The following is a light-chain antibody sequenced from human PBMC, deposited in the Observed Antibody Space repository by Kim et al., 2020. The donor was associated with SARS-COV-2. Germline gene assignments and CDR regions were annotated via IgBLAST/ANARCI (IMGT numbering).Light chain of an antibody. CDR1: SSDVGGYNS. CDR2: GVT. Sequence: QSALTQPASGSGSPGQSITISCTGSSSDVGGYNSVPWYQQHPGKAPKLMIYGVTKRPSGVSNRFSGSKSGDTASLTISGLQAEDEADYYCTSYTRSITYVFGTGTKVTVL. V-gene: IGLV2-14*03. CDR3: TSYTRSITYV. J-gene: IGLJ1*01.